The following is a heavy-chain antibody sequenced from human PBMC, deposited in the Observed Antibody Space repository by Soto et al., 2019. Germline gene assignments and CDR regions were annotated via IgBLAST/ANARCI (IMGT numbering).Heavy chain of an antibody. CDR2: ISAYNGNT. CDR3: ARDGDRRPLCWFDP. V-gene: IGHV1-18*01. D-gene: IGHD7-27*01. J-gene: IGHJ5*02. Sequence: GASVKVSCKVSGYTFTSYGISWVRQAPGQGLEWMGWISAYNGNTNYAQKLQGRVTMTTDTSTSTAYMELRSLRSDDTAVYYCARDGDRRPLCWFDPWGQGTLVTVSS. CDR1: GYTFTSYG.